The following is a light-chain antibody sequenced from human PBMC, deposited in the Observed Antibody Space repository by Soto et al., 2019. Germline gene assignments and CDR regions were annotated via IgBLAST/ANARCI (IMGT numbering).Light chain of an antibody. J-gene: IGKJ2*01. V-gene: IGKV4-1*01. CDR2: WAS. Sequence: DIVMTQSPASLAVSLGERATIKCKSSQSVLYSSNNKNYLAWYQQKPGQPPKLLVYWASTRESGVPDRFSGSGSVTDFTLTIGSLQAEDVAVYYCQQYFDIPYTFGQGTKLEIK. CDR3: QQYFDIPYT. CDR1: QSVLYSSNNKNY.